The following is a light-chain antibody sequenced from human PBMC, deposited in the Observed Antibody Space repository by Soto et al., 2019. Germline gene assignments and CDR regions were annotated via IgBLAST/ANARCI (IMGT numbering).Light chain of an antibody. CDR2: GAS. Sequence: EIVLTQSRGTLSLSPGDTAALSCRASQSVSNNYLAWYQQKPGQAPRLLIYGASSRATGIPDRFSGSASGTDFTLTISRLEPEDFAVYYCQQYGTSPRMFGQGTKVEIK. V-gene: IGKV3-20*01. CDR3: QQYGTSPRM. J-gene: IGKJ1*01. CDR1: QSVSNNY.